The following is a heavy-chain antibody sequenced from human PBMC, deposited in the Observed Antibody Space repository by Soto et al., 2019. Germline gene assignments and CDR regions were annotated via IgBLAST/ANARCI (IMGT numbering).Heavy chain of an antibody. CDR2: ISGDSSAI. J-gene: IGHJ4*02. D-gene: IGHD4-4*01. Sequence: QLVESGGGLVQPGGSLRLSCAASGFTFREYNMNWVRQAPGKGLEWVSSISGDSSAIYYKDSVKGRFTVSRDNARDSLYLQMNSLRGEDTAVYYCTRGGSSVTTVNVDWGQGTLVSVSS. CDR1: GFTFREYN. CDR3: TRGGSSVTTVNVD. V-gene: IGHV3-48*01.